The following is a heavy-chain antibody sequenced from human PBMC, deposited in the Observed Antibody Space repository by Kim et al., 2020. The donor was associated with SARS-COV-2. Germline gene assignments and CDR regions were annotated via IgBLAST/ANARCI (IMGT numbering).Heavy chain of an antibody. CDR1: GFTFSSYW. D-gene: IGHD3-22*01. Sequence: GGSLRLSCAASGFTFSSYWMHWVRQAPGKGLVWVSRINSDGSSTSYADSVKGRFTISRDNAKNTLYLQMNSLRAEDTAVYYCARGRYYYYDSSGYCLDAFDIWGQGTMVTVSS. V-gene: IGHV3-74*01. CDR2: INSDGSST. CDR3: ARGRYYYYDSSGYCLDAFDI. J-gene: IGHJ3*02.